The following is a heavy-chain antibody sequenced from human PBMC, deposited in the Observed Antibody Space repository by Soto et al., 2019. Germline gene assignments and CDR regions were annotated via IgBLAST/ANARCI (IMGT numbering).Heavy chain of an antibody. CDR1: GFTFSSYG. V-gene: IGHV3-30*18. CDR3: AKVDSNHYYGMDV. D-gene: IGHD4-4*01. Sequence: PGGSLRLSCAASGFTFSSYGMHWVRQAPGKGLEWVAVISYDGSSKYYADSVKGRFTISRDNSKNTLYLQMNSLRAEDTAVYYCAKVDSNHYYGMDVWGQGTTVTVSS. CDR2: ISYDGSSK. J-gene: IGHJ6*02.